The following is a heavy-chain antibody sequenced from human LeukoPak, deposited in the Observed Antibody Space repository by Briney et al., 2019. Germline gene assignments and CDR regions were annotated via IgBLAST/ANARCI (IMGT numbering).Heavy chain of an antibody. CDR2: INSDGSST. CDR3: AKAPYCSSTSCYFFDY. V-gene: IGHV3-74*01. Sequence: TGGSLRLSCAASGFTFSSYWMHWVRQAPGKGLVWVSRINSDGSSTSYADSVKGRFTISRDNSKNSLYLQMNSLRTEDTALYYCAKAPYCSSTSCYFFDYWGQGTLVTVSS. D-gene: IGHD2-2*01. CDR1: GFTFSSYW. J-gene: IGHJ4*02.